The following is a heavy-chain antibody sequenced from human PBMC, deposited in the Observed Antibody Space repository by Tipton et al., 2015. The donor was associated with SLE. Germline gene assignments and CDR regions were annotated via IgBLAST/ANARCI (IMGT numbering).Heavy chain of an antibody. J-gene: IGHJ4*02. CDR1: GGSFSGYY. CDR2: INHSGST. D-gene: IGHD2-15*01. Sequence: TLSLTCAVYGGSFSGYYWSWIRQPPGKGLESIGEINHSGSTYYNPSLKSRVTISVDTSKNQFSLKLRSVTAADTAVYYCARGGGSPSYWGQGTLVTVSS. V-gene: IGHV4-34*01. CDR3: ARGGGSPSY.